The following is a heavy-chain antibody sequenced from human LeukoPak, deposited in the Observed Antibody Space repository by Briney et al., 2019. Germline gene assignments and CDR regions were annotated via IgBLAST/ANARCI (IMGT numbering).Heavy chain of an antibody. V-gene: IGHV4-34*01. Sequence: PSETLSLTCAVYGGSSSPYYWSWIRQPPGKGLEWIGEINHSGSTNYSPSLKSRVTISVDTSKNQFSLRLSSVTAADTAVYYCARGGFYCGGDCYVDYWGQGTLVTVSS. J-gene: IGHJ4*02. CDR2: INHSGST. CDR3: ARGGFYCGGDCYVDY. D-gene: IGHD2-21*02. CDR1: GGSSSPYY.